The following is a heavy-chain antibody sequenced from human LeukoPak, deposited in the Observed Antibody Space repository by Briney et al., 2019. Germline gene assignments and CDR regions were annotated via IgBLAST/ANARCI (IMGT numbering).Heavy chain of an antibody. V-gene: IGHV1-18*01. Sequence: GASVKVSCKASGYTFTSYGFTWVRQAPGQGLEWMGWISGYNGNTNYAQKLQGRVTMTTDTSTSTAYMELTSLRSDDTAVYYCARTLRYFDWPYTDHFDYWGQGTLVTVSS. J-gene: IGHJ4*02. CDR3: ARTLRYFDWPYTDHFDY. D-gene: IGHD3-9*01. CDR1: GYTFTSYG. CDR2: ISGYNGNT.